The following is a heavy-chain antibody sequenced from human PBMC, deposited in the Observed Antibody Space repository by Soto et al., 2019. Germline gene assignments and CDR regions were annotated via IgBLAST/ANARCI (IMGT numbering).Heavy chain of an antibody. V-gene: IGHV1-58*01. D-gene: IGHD2-15*01. Sequence: QMQLVQSGPEVKKPGTSVKVSCKASGFTFTSSAVQWVRQARGQRLEWLGWIVVVSGNTNYAQTYQERVTITRDMSTSTAYMELSSLRSEDTAVYYCAAPRGDCSGGSCYLLYYGMDVWGQGTTVTVSS. CDR1: GFTFTSSA. CDR3: AAPRGDCSGGSCYLLYYGMDV. CDR2: IVVVSGNT. J-gene: IGHJ6*02.